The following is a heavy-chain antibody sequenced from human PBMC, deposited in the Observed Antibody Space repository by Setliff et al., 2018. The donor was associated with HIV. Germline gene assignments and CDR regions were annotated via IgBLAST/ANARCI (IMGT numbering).Heavy chain of an antibody. J-gene: IGHJ4*02. CDR3: ARGPIRYSSGVRWFLGVESWYSGIDY. V-gene: IGHV4-34*01. Sequence: SETLSLTCAVYDGSLSSYYWSWIRQSTGKGLEWIGEINDSGTTNYNPSLESRVTMLIDMSKNQLSLKLSSVTVADTAVYFCARGPIRYSSGVRWFLGVESWYSGIDYWGQGTRVTVSS. CDR2: INDSGTT. CDR1: DGSLSSYY. D-gene: IGHD2-15*01.